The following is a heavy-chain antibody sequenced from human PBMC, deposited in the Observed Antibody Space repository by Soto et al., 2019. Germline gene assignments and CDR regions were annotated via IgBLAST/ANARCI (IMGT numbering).Heavy chain of an antibody. J-gene: IGHJ4*02. CDR3: AKAPGIAVAGKTAAHYFDY. V-gene: IGHV3-23*01. CDR1: GFTFSSYA. CDR2: ISGSGGST. Sequence: LGGSLRLSCAASGFTFSSYAMSWVRQAPGKGLEWVSAISGSGGSTYYADSVKGRFTISRDNSKNTLYLQMNSLRAEDTAVYYCAKAPGIAVAGKTAAHYFDYWGQGTLVTVSS. D-gene: IGHD6-19*01.